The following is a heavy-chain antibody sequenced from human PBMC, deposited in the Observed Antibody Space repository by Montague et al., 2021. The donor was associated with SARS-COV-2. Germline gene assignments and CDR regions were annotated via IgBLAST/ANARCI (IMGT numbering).Heavy chain of an antibody. D-gene: IGHD3-3*01. J-gene: IGHJ4*02. V-gene: IGHV4-38-2*02. Sequence: SETLSLTCTVSGYSISSGYYWGWIRQPPGRGLEWIGSIHHSGSTYYNSSLKSRVTISVDTSKNHFSLKLSSVTAADTAVYYSARDVRYYDFWSGRAQTSPDYWGQGTLVTVSS. CDR3: ARDVRYYDFWSGRAQTSPDY. CDR2: IHHSGST. CDR1: GYSISSGYY.